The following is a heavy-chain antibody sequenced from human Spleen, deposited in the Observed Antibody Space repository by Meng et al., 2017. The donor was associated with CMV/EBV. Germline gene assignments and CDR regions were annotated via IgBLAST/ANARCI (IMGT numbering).Heavy chain of an antibody. J-gene: IGHJ5*02. D-gene: IGHD2-2*01. V-gene: IGHV1-69*02. Sequence: SGGTCSSYTISWVRQAPGQGLEWMGRIIPILGIANYAQKFQGRVTITADKSTSTAYMELSSLRSEDTAVYYCASRPSSTNTNWFDPWGQGTLVTVSS. CDR2: IIPILGIA. CDR1: GGTCSSYT. CDR3: ASRPSSTNTNWFDP.